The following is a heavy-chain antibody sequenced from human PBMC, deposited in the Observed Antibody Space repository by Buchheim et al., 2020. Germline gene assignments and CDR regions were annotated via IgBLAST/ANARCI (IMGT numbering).Heavy chain of an antibody. V-gene: IGHV4-30-4*01. Sequence: QVQLQESGPGLVKPSQTLSLTCTVSGGSISSGDYYWSWIRQPPGKGLEWIGYIYYSGSTYYNPSLKSRVTISVDTSKNQFSLKLSSATAADTAVYYCARDCVYYGSGGLYYYYYGMDVWGQGTT. CDR2: IYYSGST. J-gene: IGHJ6*02. CDR3: ARDCVYYGSGGLYYYYYGMDV. CDR1: GGSISSGDYY. D-gene: IGHD3-10*01.